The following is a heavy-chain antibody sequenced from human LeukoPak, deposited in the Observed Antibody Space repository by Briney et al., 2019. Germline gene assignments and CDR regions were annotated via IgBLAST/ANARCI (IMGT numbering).Heavy chain of an antibody. CDR2: ISGSGDST. D-gene: IGHD6-19*01. Sequence: GGSLRLSCAASGFIFSSYAMSWVRQAPGKGLEWVSAISGSGDSTYYADSVKGRFTISRDNSKNTLYLQMNSLRAEDTAVYYCAKSAVAGTDYYGMDVWGQGTTVTVSS. V-gene: IGHV3-23*01. J-gene: IGHJ6*02. CDR3: AKSAVAGTDYYGMDV. CDR1: GFIFSSYA.